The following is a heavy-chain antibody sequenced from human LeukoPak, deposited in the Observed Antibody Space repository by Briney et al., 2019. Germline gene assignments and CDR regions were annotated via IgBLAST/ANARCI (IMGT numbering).Heavy chain of an antibody. J-gene: IGHJ5*02. CDR1: GYSFTSYW. CDR2: TYAGDSET. CDR3: ARHARSSPFNS. V-gene: IGHV5-51*01. D-gene: IGHD3-16*02. Sequence: GESLKISCQGSGYSFTSYWIGWVRQMSGKGLEWMGITYAGDSETRYSPSFQGQVTMSVDKSISTAYLQWSSLKASDTAMYYCARHARSSPFNSWGQGTLVTVSS.